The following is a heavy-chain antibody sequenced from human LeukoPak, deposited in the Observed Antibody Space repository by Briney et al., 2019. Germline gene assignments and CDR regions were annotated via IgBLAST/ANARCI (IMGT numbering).Heavy chain of an antibody. CDR3: ARDPEGFGELVGPLDY. D-gene: IGHD3-10*01. Sequence: ASVKVSCKASGYTFTIYAMHWVRQAPGQRLEWMGWINAGNGNTKYSQKFQGRVTITRDTSASTAYMELSSLRSEDTAVYYCARDPEGFGELVGPLDYWGQGTLVTVSS. V-gene: IGHV1-3*01. J-gene: IGHJ4*02. CDR1: GYTFTIYA. CDR2: INAGNGNT.